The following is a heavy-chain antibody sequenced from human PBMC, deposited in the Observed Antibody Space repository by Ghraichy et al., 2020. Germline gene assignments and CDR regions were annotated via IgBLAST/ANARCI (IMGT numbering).Heavy chain of an antibody. CDR1: GFTVSSNY. J-gene: IGHJ6*02. D-gene: IGHD6-6*01. V-gene: IGHV3-53*01. CDR2: IYSGGST. Sequence: LSLTCAASGFTVSSNYMSWVRQAPGKGLEWVSVIYSGGSTYYADSVKGRFTISRDNSKNTLYLQMNSLRAEDTAVYYCAIAARPYYYYGMDVWGQGTTVTVSS. CDR3: AIAARPYYYYGMDV.